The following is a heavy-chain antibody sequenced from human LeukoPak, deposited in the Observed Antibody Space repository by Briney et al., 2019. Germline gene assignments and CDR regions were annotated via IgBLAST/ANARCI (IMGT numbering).Heavy chain of an antibody. V-gene: IGHV4-34*01. CDR2: INDIGHT. J-gene: IGHJ6*03. CDR3: ARGEGNDYVWGSFYYYLDV. D-gene: IGHD3-16*01. Sequence: PSETLSLTCGVSRDSFNGYYWTWIRQSPGKGLEWIGEINDIGHTHYNSALKSRVTILLDTSKKQFSLRLSSVTAADTCGYNCARGEGNDYVWGSFYYYLDVWGKGTTVTVSS. CDR1: RDSFNGYY.